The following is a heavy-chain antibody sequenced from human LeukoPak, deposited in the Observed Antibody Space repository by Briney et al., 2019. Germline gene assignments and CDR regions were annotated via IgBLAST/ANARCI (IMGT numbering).Heavy chain of an antibody. CDR2: ISYDGSNK. CDR1: GYTLTELS. Sequence: SCKVSGYTLTELSMHWVRQAPGKGLEWVAVISYDGSNKYYADSVKGRFTISRDNSKNTLYLQMNSLRAEDTAVYYCAKDRAMRWLQLYFDYWGQGTLVTVSS. V-gene: IGHV3-30*18. D-gene: IGHD5-24*01. J-gene: IGHJ4*02. CDR3: AKDRAMRWLQLYFDY.